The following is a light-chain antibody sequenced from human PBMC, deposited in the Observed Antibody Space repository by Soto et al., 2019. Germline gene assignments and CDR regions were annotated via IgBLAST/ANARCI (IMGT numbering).Light chain of an antibody. CDR3: QQRSSWPLA. CDR1: QSVSSY. Sequence: EIVLTQSPVTLSLFPGERATLSCRASQSVSSYLAWYQQKPGQAPRLLIYDASNRVTGIPGRFSGSGSGTAFTLTISSLEAEVFAVYYCQQRSSWPLAFGGGTKVESK. J-gene: IGKJ4*01. CDR2: DAS. V-gene: IGKV3-11*01.